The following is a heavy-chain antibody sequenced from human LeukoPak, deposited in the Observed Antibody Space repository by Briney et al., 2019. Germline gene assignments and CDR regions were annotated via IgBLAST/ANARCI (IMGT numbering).Heavy chain of an antibody. CDR3: AKGRFFVVVPAAKTDAFDI. D-gene: IGHD2-2*01. Sequence: PGGSLRLSCAASGFTFSSYGMHWVRQAPGKGLEWVAFIRYDGSNKYYADSVKGRFTISRDNSKNTLYLQMNSLRAEDTAVYYCAKGRFFVVVPAAKTDAFDIWGQGTMVTVSS. CDR2: IRYDGSNK. J-gene: IGHJ3*02. CDR1: GFTFSSYG. V-gene: IGHV3-30*02.